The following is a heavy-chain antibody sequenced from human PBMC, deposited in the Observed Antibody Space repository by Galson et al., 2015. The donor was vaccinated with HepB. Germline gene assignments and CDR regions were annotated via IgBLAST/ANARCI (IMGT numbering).Heavy chain of an antibody. J-gene: IGHJ6*02. CDR1: GFTVSSNY. Sequence: SLRLSCAASGFTVSSNYMSWVRQAPGKGLEWVSVIYSGGSTYYADSVKGRFTISRDNSKNTLYLQMNSLRAEDTAVYYCARESNYGSGSYYTLSYYYYGMDVWGQGTTVTVPS. CDR3: ARESNYGSGSYYTLSYYYYGMDV. V-gene: IGHV3-53*01. D-gene: IGHD3-10*01. CDR2: IYSGGST.